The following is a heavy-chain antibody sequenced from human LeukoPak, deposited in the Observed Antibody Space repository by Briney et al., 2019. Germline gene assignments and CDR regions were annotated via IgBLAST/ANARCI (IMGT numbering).Heavy chain of an antibody. V-gene: IGHV1-8*02. CDR1: GYTFTSYD. CDR2: MNPNSGNT. CDR3: ARRDYYGSGSYPYYYHNYMDV. D-gene: IGHD3-10*01. Sequence: ASVKVSCKASGYTFTSYDINWVRQATGQGLEWMGWMNPNSGNTGYAQKFQGRVTMTRNTSISTAYMELSSLRSEDTAVYYCARRDYYGSGSYPYYYHNYMDVWGKGTTLTISS. J-gene: IGHJ6*03.